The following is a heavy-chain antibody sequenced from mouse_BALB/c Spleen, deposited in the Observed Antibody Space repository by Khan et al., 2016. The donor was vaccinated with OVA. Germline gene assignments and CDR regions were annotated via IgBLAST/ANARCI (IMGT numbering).Heavy chain of an antibody. J-gene: IGHJ3*01. Sequence: QVQLQQSGPELARPGASVKLSCKASGYTFTDYYLNWMRQRTGQGLEWIGEISPGSDNAYYNEKFKGKATLTADKSSSTAYMHLTSLTSEDSAVYCCAREWAAWFPYWGQGTLVTVSA. CDR1: GYTFTDYY. CDR3: AREWAAWFPY. CDR2: ISPGSDNA. V-gene: IGHV1-77*01.